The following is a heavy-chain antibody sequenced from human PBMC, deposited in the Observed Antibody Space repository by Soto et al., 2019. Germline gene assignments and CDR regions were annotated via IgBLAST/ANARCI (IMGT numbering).Heavy chain of an antibody. J-gene: IGHJ4*02. CDR1: GYSFTSYW. D-gene: IGHD2-15*01. V-gene: IGHV5-51*01. Sequence: GESLKISCKGSGYSFTSYWIGWVRQMPGKGLEWMGIIYPGDSDTRYSPSFQGQVTISADKSISTAYLQWSSLKASDTAMYYCARLEVVAAIRVGYYFDYWGQGTLVTVSS. CDR3: ARLEVVAAIRVGYYFDY. CDR2: IYPGDSDT.